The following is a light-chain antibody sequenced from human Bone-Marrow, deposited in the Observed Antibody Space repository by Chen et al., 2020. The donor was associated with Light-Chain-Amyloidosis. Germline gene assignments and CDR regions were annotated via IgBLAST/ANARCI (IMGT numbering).Light chain of an antibody. V-gene: IGLV2-14*01. Sequence: QSALTQPASVSGSPGQSITISCTGTSSDVGGDNHVSWYQQHTDKAPKLMIYEVTNRPSWVPDRFSGTKTDNTASRTISGLQTEDEAEYFCSSYTITNTLVFGSGTRVTVL. CDR1: SSDVGGDNH. CDR3: SSYTITNTLV. J-gene: IGLJ1*01. CDR2: EVT.